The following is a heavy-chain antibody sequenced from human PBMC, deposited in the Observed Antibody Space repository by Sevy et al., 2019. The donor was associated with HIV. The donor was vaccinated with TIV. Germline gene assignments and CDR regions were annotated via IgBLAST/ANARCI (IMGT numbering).Heavy chain of an antibody. Sequence: GGSLRLSCAASGFSLNNYWMNWVRQAPGKGLEWVANIKQDGSVKYYVDFVKGRFTISRDNARNLLYLQMNSLRVEDTALYYCVRAIAAAGSFWGQGTLVTVSS. J-gene: IGHJ4*02. CDR2: IKQDGSVK. CDR3: VRAIAAAGSF. D-gene: IGHD6-13*01. CDR1: GFSLNNYW. V-gene: IGHV3-7*01.